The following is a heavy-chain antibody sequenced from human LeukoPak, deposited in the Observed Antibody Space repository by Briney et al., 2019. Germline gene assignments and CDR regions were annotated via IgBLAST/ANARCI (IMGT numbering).Heavy chain of an antibody. D-gene: IGHD3-16*02. CDR3: ARAQTYYDYVWGSYRYTYFDY. CDR2: IIPIFGTA. CDR1: GGTFSSYA. J-gene: IGHJ4*02. Sequence: SVKVSCKASGGTFSSYAISWVRQAPGQGLEWMGGIIPIFGTANYAQKFQGRVTITADESTSTAYMELSSLRSEDTAVYHCARAQTYYDYVWGSYRYTYFDYWGQGTLVTVSS. V-gene: IGHV1-69*13.